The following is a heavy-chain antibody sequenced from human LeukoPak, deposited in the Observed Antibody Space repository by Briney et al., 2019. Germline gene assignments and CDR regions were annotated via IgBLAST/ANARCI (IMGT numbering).Heavy chain of an antibody. V-gene: IGHV3-74*01. D-gene: IGHD3-3*01. CDR1: GFIFSGYW. CDR2: IKNDGSIT. Sequence: GGSLRLSCAASGFIFSGYWMHWVRQAPGKGLGWLSRIKNDGSITSYADSVKGRFTISRDNAKNTLYLQMNSLRVEDTAVYYCTKSDWFDPWGQGTLVTVSS. J-gene: IGHJ5*02. CDR3: TKSDWFDP.